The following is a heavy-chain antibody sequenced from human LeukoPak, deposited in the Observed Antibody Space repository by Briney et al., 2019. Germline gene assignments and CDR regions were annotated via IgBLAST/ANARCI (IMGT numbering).Heavy chain of an antibody. J-gene: IGHJ4*02. CDR3: AKWGGYDILTGYYVPDY. CDR2: ITGSDGTS. CDR1: GFTFTNYA. D-gene: IGHD3-9*01. V-gene: IGHV3-23*01. Sequence: GGSLRLSCVASGFTFTNYAMSWVRQAPGKGLEWVSAITGSDGTSHYADSVKGRFTISRDNSKNTLYLQVNSLRAEDTAVYYCAKWGGYDILTGYYVPDYWGQGTLATVSS.